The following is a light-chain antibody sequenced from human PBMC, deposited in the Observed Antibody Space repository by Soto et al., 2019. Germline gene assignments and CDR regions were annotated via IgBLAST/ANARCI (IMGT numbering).Light chain of an antibody. CDR2: DAS. V-gene: IGKV3-15*01. Sequence: EIVMTQSPATLSMSPGERVTLSCRASQSVGTSLAWYQQIPGQAPRLLIYDASTRATSIPARFSGSGSGTEFTLTISSLQSEDFAVYYCQQYNNRPPMYTFGQGTKLEIK. CDR3: QQYNNRPPMYT. CDR1: QSVGTS. J-gene: IGKJ2*01.